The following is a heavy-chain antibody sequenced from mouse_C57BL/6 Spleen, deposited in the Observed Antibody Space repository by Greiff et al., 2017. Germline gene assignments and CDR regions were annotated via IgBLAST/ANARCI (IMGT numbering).Heavy chain of an antibody. CDR2: INYDGSST. CDR3: ARTSYFDY. Sequence: EVQWVESEGGLVQPGSSMKLSCTASGFTFSDYYMAWVRQVPEKGLEWVANINYDGSSTYYLDSLKSRFIISRDNAKNILYLQMSSLKSEDTATYYCARTSYFDYWGQGTTLTVSS. CDR1: GFTFSDYY. V-gene: IGHV5-16*01. J-gene: IGHJ2*01.